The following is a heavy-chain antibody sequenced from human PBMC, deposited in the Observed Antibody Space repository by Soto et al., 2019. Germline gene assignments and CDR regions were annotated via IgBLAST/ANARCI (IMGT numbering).Heavy chain of an antibody. D-gene: IGHD4-17*01. CDR1: GFTFSCYW. J-gene: IGHJ4*02. V-gene: IGHV3-74*01. CDR2: INSDGSST. CDR3: ARTLGDYGDATGVDY. Sequence: GGSLRLSCAASGFTFSCYWMHWVRQAPGKGLVWVSRINSDGSSTSYADSVKGRFTISRDNAKNTLYLQMNSLRAEDTAVYYCARTLGDYGDATGVDYWGQGTLVTVSS.